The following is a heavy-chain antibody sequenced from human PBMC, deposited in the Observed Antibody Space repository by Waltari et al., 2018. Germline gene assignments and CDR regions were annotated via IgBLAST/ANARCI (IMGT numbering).Heavy chain of an antibody. Sequence: QLQPQESGSGLVKPPQTLSPTCAGSGGYMRRGGSSVRLIWQPPVKGLEWIGYIYQSGSTYYNPSLKSRVTISVDRSKNQFSLKLSSVTAADTAVYYCARGVRDVTPPNFDYWGQGTLVTVSS. D-gene: IGHD2-21*01. J-gene: IGHJ4*02. V-gene: IGHV4-30-2*01. CDR1: GGYMRRGGSS. CDR3: ARGVRDVTPPNFDY. CDR2: IYQSGST.